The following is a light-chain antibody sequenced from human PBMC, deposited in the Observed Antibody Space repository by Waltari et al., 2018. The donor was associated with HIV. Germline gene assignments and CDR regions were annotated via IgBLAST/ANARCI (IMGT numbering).Light chain of an antibody. CDR1: TSNIGNNS. J-gene: IGLJ2*01. V-gene: IGLV1-44*01. CDR2: GND. CDR3: ASWDGSLKAVV. Sequence: QSVLTQPPSAFGSPGQRLTISCSGSTSNIGNNSVTWYQHLPGTAPKLLIYGNDQRPSGVPARISGSKSGTSASLAISGLQSEDEADYYCASWDGSLKAVVFGGGTKVTV.